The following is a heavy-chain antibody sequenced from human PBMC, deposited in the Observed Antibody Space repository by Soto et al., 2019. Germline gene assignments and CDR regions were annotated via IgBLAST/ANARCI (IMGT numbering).Heavy chain of an antibody. V-gene: IGHV3-30-3*01. CDR2: ISFDGSDK. CDR1: GFTFSYFA. D-gene: IGHD3-10*01. CDR3: ARDVQRDDTSGELDY. Sequence: PVGSLRLSCAASGFTFSYFAMHWVRQAPGKGLEWVAVISFDGSDKYYADSVKGRFTISRDKSKNTLYLQMNSLRVEDTALYYCARDVQRDDTSGELDYWGQGTLVTVSS. J-gene: IGHJ4*02.